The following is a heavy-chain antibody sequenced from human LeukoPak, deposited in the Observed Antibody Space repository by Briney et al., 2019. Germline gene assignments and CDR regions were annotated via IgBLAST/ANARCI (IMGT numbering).Heavy chain of an antibody. D-gene: IGHD1-1*01. CDR3: ARRGQRPSSYYGMDV. J-gene: IGHJ6*04. Sequence: SETLSLTCAVYGGSFSGYYWSWIRQPPGKGLEWIGEINHSGSTNYNPSLKSRVTISVDTSKNQFSLKLSSVTAADTAVYYCARRGQRPSSYYGMDVWGKGPPVTVSS. V-gene: IGHV4-34*01. CDR2: INHSGST. CDR1: GGSFSGYY.